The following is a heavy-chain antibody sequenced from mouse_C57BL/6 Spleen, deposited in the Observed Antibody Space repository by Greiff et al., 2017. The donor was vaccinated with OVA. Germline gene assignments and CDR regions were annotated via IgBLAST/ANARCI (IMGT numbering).Heavy chain of an antibody. CDR3: ARTGTFDY. J-gene: IGHJ2*01. Sequence: VKLVESGAELARPGASVKMSCKASGYTFTSYTMHWVKQRPGQGLEWIGYINPSSGYTKYNQKFKDKATLTADKSSSTAYMQLSSLTSEDSAVYYCARTGTFDYWGQGTTLTVSS. CDR1: GYTFTSYT. CDR2: INPSSGYT. D-gene: IGHD1-1*02. V-gene: IGHV1-4*01.